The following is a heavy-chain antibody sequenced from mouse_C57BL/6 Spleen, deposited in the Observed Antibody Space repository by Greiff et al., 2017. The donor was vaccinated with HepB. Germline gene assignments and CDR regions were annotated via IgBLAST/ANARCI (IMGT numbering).Heavy chain of an antibody. V-gene: IGHV5-17*01. CDR2: ISSGSSTI. CDR3: AKYSNYVGFAY. D-gene: IGHD2-5*01. CDR1: GFTFSDYG. Sequence: EVKLVESGGGLVKPGGSLKLSCAASGFTFSDYGMHWVRQAPEKGLEWVAYISSGSSTIYYADTVKGRFTISRDNAKNTLFLQMTSLRSEDTAMYYCAKYSNYVGFAYWGQGTLVTVSA. J-gene: IGHJ3*01.